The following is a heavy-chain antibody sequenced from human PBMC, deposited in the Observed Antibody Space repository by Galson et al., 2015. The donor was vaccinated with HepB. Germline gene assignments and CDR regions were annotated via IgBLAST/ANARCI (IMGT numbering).Heavy chain of an antibody. Sequence: SLRLSCAASGLSFSSYSMHWVRQAPGKGPEWVAVTASGDNTKYYADSVKGRFTISRDNSKNTLFLQMNSLRAEDTAVYYCTRELGPPWHWYFDLWGRGTLVTVSS. CDR3: TRELGPPWHWYFDL. J-gene: IGHJ2*01. V-gene: IGHV3-30*03. CDR1: GLSFSSYS. D-gene: IGHD3-10*01. CDR2: TASGDNTK.